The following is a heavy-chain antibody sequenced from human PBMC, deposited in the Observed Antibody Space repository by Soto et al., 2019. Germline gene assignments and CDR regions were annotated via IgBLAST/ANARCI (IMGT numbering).Heavy chain of an antibody. D-gene: IGHD6-13*01. J-gene: IGHJ5*02. Sequence: GSLRLSCAASGFTFRSFTMNWVRQAPGKGLEWVSTISSNSAYIYYTDALRGRFTISRDNAKNSLHLQMNSLRAEDTAVYYCTRDASRDSSARGWFDPWGPGTLVTVSS. V-gene: IGHV3-21*01. CDR2: ISSNSAYI. CDR1: GFTFRSFT. CDR3: TRDASRDSSARGWFDP.